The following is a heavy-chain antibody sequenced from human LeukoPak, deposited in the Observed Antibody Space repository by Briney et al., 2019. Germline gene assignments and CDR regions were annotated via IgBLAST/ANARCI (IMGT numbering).Heavy chain of an antibody. D-gene: IGHD6-13*01. Sequence: PGGSLRLSCAASGFTFSSYSMNWVRQAPAKGLEWVSSISISSSYIYYADSVKGRFTITRDNPNNSLYLPMNSLRGEDTAVYYCARRAAAECFDYWGQGTLVTVSS. CDR2: ISISSSYI. V-gene: IGHV3-21*01. J-gene: IGHJ4*02. CDR1: GFTFSSYS. CDR3: ARRAAAECFDY.